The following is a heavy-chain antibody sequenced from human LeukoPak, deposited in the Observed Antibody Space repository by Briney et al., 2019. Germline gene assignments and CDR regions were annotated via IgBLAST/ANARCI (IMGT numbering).Heavy chain of an antibody. CDR1: GFTSSAYA. CDR2: ISSNGGST. V-gene: IGHV3-64D*06. D-gene: IGHD6-19*01. CDR3: VKVASVASGWAGGAFVF. J-gene: IGHJ4*02. Sequence: TGGSLRLSCSVSGFTSSAYAMHWVRQAPGKGLEYVSAISSNGGSTYHADSVKGRFTISRDNCKNTLYLQMSSLRAEDTAVYYCVKVASVASGWAGGAFVFWGLGALVTVSS.